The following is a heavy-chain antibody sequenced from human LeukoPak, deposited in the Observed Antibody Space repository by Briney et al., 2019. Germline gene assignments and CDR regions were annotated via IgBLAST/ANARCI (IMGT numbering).Heavy chain of an antibody. CDR2: IYYSGGT. CDR1: GGSISSYY. CDR3: ARVPSGVVVPAAMRGGGYYYYYMDV. J-gene: IGHJ6*03. V-gene: IGHV4-59*01. Sequence: PSETLSLTCTVSGGSISSYYWSWIRQPPGKGLEWIGYIYYSGGTNYNPSLKSRVTISVDTSKNQFSLKLSSVTAADTAVYYCARVPSGVVVPAAMRGGGYYYYYMDVWGKGTTVTISS. D-gene: IGHD2-2*01.